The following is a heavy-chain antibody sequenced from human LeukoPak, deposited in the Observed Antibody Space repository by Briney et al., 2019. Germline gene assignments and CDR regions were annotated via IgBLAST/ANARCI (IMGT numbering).Heavy chain of an antibody. J-gene: IGHJ4*02. Sequence: SETLSLTCTVSSGSISSVGYYWSWLGQHPGKGLEWIGCIYYSGRPYYNPSLKSRVTMSVDTSKNQFSLKLSSVTAADTAVYYCARAVGEYFYDSSVYSFDYWGQGTLVTVSS. CDR1: SGSISSVGYY. V-gene: IGHV4-31*03. CDR2: IYYSGRP. CDR3: ARAVGEYFYDSSVYSFDY. D-gene: IGHD3-22*01.